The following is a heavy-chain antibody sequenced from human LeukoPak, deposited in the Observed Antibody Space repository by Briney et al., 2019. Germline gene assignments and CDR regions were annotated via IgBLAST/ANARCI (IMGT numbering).Heavy chain of an antibody. D-gene: IGHD6-19*01. V-gene: IGHV3-30*04. J-gene: IGHJ6*03. CDR3: AKDGSGWVVSYYYMDV. CDR1: GFTFSSYA. CDR2: ISYDGSNK. Sequence: PGGSLRLSCAASGFTFSSYAMHWVRQAPGKGLEWVAVISYDGSNKYYADSVKGRFTISRDNSKNTLYLQMNSLRAEDTAVYYCAKDGSGWVVSYYYMDVWGKGTTVTVSS.